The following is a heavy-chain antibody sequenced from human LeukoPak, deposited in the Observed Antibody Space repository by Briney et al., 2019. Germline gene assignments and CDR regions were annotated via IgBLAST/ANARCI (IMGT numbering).Heavy chain of an antibody. Sequence: NPSETLSLTCTVSGDSISSSIYYWGWIRQPPGRGREWIGSMHYSGSTYYKPSLKSRVTISIDTSNNHFSLKLSSVTAADTAVYYCARDGRGVWSGYYGDSGSWFDPWGQGTLVTVSS. CDR2: MHYSGST. CDR3: ARDGRGVWSGYYGDSGSWFDP. D-gene: IGHD3-3*01. CDR1: GDSISSSIYY. J-gene: IGHJ5*02. V-gene: IGHV4-39*07.